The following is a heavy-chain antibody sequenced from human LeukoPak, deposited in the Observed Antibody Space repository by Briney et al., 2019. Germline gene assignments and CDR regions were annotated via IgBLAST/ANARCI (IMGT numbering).Heavy chain of an antibody. V-gene: IGHV3-9*01. CDR1: GFTFDDYA. Sequence: PGRSLRLSCAASGFTFDDYAMHWVRQAPGKGLEWVSGISWNSGSIGYADSVKGRFTISRDNAKNSLYLQMNSLRAEDTALYYCAKDIRRYDSCGSMCDYWGQGTLVTVSS. J-gene: IGHJ4*02. D-gene: IGHD3-22*01. CDR3: AKDIRRYDSCGSMCDY. CDR2: ISWNSGSI.